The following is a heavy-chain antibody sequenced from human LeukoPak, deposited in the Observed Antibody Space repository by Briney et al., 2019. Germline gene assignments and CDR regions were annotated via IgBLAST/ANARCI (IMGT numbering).Heavy chain of an antibody. Sequence: SETLSLTCAVYGGSFSDYYWSWIRQPPGKGLEWIGQINHSGSTNYNPSLKSRVTISVDTSKNQFSLKLSSVTAADTAVYYCARLLTAAGTATDYWGQGTLVTVSS. CDR2: INHSGST. CDR3: ARLLTAAGTATDY. J-gene: IGHJ4*02. V-gene: IGHV4-34*01. D-gene: IGHD6-13*01. CDR1: GGSFSDYY.